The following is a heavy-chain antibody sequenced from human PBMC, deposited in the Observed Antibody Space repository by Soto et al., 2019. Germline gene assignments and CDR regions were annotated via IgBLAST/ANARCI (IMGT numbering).Heavy chain of an antibody. V-gene: IGHV1-69*13. J-gene: IGHJ4*02. D-gene: IGHD2-15*01. CDR2: IIPIFGTA. CDR3: VVAAQPYYFDY. CDR1: GGTFSSYA. Sequence: SVKVSCKASGGTFSSYAISWVRQAPGQGLEWMGGIIPIFGTANYAQKFQGRVTITADESTSTAYMELRSLRSDDTAVYYCVVAAQPYYFDYWGQGTLVTVSS.